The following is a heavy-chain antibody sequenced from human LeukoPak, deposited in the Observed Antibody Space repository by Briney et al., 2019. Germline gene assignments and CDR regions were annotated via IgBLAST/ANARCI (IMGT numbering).Heavy chain of an antibody. J-gene: IGHJ4*02. CDR2: INPNSGNT. V-gene: IGHV1-8*03. CDR1: GYTFTGYY. Sequence: ASVKVSCKASGYTFTGYYMHWVRQAPGQGLEWMGWINPNSGNTGYAQKFQGRVTITRNTSISTAYMELSSLRSEDTAVYYCARGLEGAAAAWGQGTLVTVSS. D-gene: IGHD6-13*01. CDR3: ARGLEGAAAA.